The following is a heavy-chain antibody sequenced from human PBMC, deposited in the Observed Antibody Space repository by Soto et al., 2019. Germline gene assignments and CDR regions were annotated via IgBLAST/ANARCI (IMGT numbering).Heavy chain of an antibody. J-gene: IGHJ4*02. V-gene: IGHV3-23*01. Sequence: EVQLLESGGGLVQPGGSLRLSCAASGFTFINYAMNWVRQAPGKGLERVSGLSGSGSSTYYADSVKGRFTTSRDNSRDTLFLQMNSLTAVDTAVYYCAKATTNGGWFNPFDSWGQGALFTVSS. D-gene: IGHD6-19*01. CDR2: LSGSGSST. CDR3: AKATTNGGWFNPFDS. CDR1: GFTFINYA.